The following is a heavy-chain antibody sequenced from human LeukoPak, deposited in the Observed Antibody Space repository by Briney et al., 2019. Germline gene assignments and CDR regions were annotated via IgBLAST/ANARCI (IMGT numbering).Heavy chain of an antibody. D-gene: IGHD3-9*01. CDR3: ARSDYDILTGYYYFDY. Sequence: ASVKVSCKASGYTFTSYDINWVRQATGQGLEWMGWMNPNSGNTGYAQKFQGRVTITRNISISTAYMELSSLRSEDTAVYYCARSDYDILTGYYYFDYWGQGTLVTVSS. V-gene: IGHV1-8*03. CDR1: GYTFTSYD. CDR2: MNPNSGNT. J-gene: IGHJ4*02.